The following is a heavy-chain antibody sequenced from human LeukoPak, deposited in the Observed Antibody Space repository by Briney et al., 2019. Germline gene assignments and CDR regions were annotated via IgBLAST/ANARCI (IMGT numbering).Heavy chain of an antibody. Sequence: ASVKVSCKAYGYTFTSYYMHWVRQAPGQGLEWMGIINPSGGSTSYAQKFQGRVTMTRDTSTSTVYMELSSLRSEDTAVYYCAREATYSSSWHNWFDPWGQGTLVTVSS. D-gene: IGHD6-13*01. V-gene: IGHV1-46*01. CDR1: GYTFTSYY. CDR3: AREATYSSSWHNWFDP. CDR2: INPSGGST. J-gene: IGHJ5*02.